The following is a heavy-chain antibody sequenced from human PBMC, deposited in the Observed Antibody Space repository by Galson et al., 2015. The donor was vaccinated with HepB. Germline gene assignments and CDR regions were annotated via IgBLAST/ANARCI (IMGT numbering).Heavy chain of an antibody. D-gene: IGHD5-24*01. Sequence: QSGAEVKKPGESLRISCKSSGYSFISHWISWVRQMPGKGLEWMGRIDPSDSYTNYSPSFQGHVTFSADKSITTAYLQWSSLKASDTAMYYCARHVQNGYNYLPGDYWGQGTLVTVSS. CDR1: GYSFISHW. CDR2: IDPSDSYT. V-gene: IGHV5-10-1*01. CDR3: ARHVQNGYNYLPGDY. J-gene: IGHJ4*02.